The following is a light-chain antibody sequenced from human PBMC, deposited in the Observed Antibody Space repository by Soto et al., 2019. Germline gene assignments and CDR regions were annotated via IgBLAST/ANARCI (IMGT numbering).Light chain of an antibody. CDR2: DAS. CDR3: QQSYSGPLT. J-gene: IGKJ4*01. Sequence: DIQMTQSPSSLSASVGDRVTITCQASQDISNYLNWYQQKPGKAPKLLIYDASNLETGVPSRFSGSGSGTDFTFTISSLQPEDIATYYCQQSYSGPLTFGGGTKVEIK. CDR1: QDISNY. V-gene: IGKV1-33*01.